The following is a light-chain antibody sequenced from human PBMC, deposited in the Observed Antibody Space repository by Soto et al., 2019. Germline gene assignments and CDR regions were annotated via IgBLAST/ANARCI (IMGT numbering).Light chain of an antibody. V-gene: IGLV2-8*01. J-gene: IGLJ1*01. CDR3: SSYSSNGSLI. Sequence: QSALTQPPSASGSPGQAVTISCTGTSSDIGGYDFVSWYQVRPGEAPQLIIYNVNGRPSGVPRRFSGSKSGNTASLTVSGLQAVDEADYYCSSYSSNGSLIFGPGTKV. CDR2: NVN. CDR1: SSDIGGYDF.